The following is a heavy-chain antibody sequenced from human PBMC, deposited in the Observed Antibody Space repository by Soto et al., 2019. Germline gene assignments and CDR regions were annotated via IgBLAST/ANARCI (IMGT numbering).Heavy chain of an antibody. Sequence: QVQLQESGPGLVKPSHTLSLTCTVSGGSISSGDYYWTWIRQPPGKGLEWIGYIYYSGNTYYNPSLNSLLTISLDTSKSQFPRKLSSVAAADTAVYYCAKTIKLTNDSFGFWGQGTMVTVSS. V-gene: IGHV4-30-4*01. J-gene: IGHJ3*01. D-gene: IGHD4-4*01. CDR1: GGSISSGDYY. CDR3: AKTIKLTNDSFGF. CDR2: IYYSGNT.